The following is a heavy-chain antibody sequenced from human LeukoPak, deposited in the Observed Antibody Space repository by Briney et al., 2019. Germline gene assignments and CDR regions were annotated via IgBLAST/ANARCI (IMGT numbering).Heavy chain of an antibody. V-gene: IGHV3-7*05. CDR1: GCTLSNYW. Sequence: TGGSLRLSYTASGCTLSNYWMSWVRQTPEKGLEWVANIKQDESEKVYVDSVKGRFTISRDSAKSSLYLQMSGLRADDTAVYYCARDPYSSTWSYGMDIWGQGTTVTVSS. CDR3: ARDPYSSTWSYGMDI. D-gene: IGHD6-13*01. J-gene: IGHJ6*02. CDR2: IKQDESEK.